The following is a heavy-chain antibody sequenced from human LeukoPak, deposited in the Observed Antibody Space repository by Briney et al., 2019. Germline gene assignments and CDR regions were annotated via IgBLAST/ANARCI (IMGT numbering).Heavy chain of an antibody. V-gene: IGHV4-61*02. Sequence: SQTLSLTCTVSGGSITKGNYYWNWIRQPAGKGLEWIGRIFTSGSTNYNPSLKSRVTISVDKSKNQFSLKLSSVTAADTAVYYCARDPYDTTFHDAFDIWGQGTMVTVSS. CDR3: ARDPYDTTFHDAFDI. CDR1: GGSITKGNYY. D-gene: IGHD3-9*01. CDR2: IFTSGST. J-gene: IGHJ3*02.